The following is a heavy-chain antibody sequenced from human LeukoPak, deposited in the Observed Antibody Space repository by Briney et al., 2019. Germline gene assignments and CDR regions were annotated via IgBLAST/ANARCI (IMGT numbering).Heavy chain of an antibody. V-gene: IGHV1-69*13. Sequence: ASVKVSCKDSGGTFSSYAISWVRQAPGQGLEWMGGIIPIFGTANYAQKFQGRVTITADESTSTAYMELSSLRSEDTAVYYCARGGIVGSAFDIWGQGTMVTVSS. CDR3: ARGGIVGSAFDI. CDR2: IIPIFGTA. J-gene: IGHJ3*02. D-gene: IGHD3-16*02. CDR1: GGTFSSYA.